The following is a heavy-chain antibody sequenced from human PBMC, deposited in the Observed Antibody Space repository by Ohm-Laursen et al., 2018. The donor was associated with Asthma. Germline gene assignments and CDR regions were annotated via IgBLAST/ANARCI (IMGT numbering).Heavy chain of an antibody. D-gene: IGHD3-22*01. CDR2: GGSYYDGGLK. Sequence: SLRLSCAASGLAFSTYFMNWVRQAPGKGLEWVAVGGSYYDGGLKYYADSVNGRFTVSRDDSKNTLYLQMNSLRPDDTAVYYCAKSPYYYDSSGYYRAAFDIWGQGTMVTVSS. V-gene: IGHV3-30-3*01. J-gene: IGHJ3*02. CDR1: GLAFSTYF. CDR3: AKSPYYYDSSGYYRAAFDI.